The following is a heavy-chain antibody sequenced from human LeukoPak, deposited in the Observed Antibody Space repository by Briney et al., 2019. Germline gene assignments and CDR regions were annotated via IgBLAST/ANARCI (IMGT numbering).Heavy chain of an antibody. CDR2: IYYSGST. V-gene: IGHV4-31*03. CDR1: GGSISSGGYY. D-gene: IGHD3-22*01. J-gene: IGHJ4*02. Sequence: SETLSLTCTVSGGSISSGGYYWSWLRQHPGKGLEWIGYIYYSGSTYYNPSLKSRVTISVDTSKHQFSLKLSSVTAADTAVYYCASPYYYDSSGSSTEEWSDYWGQGTLVTVSS. CDR3: ASPYYYDSSGSSTEEWSDY.